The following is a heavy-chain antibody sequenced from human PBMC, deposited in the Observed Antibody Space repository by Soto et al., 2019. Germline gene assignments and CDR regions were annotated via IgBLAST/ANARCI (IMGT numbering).Heavy chain of an antibody. CDR1: GFTFSSYG. CDR3: ARGPVARAYYGMDV. J-gene: IGHJ6*02. CDR2: IWYDGSNK. D-gene: IGHD6-19*01. Sequence: QVQLVESGGGVVQPGRSLRLSCAASGFTFSSYGMHWVRQAPGKGLEWVAVIWYDGSNKYYADSVKGRFTIARDNSKNTLYLQMNSLRAEETAVYYCARGPVARAYYGMDVWGQGTTVTVSS. V-gene: IGHV3-33*01.